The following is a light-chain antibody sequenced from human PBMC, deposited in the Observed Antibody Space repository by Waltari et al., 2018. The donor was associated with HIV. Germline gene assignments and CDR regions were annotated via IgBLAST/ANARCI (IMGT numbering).Light chain of an antibody. CDR3: CSYVGSNVWV. CDR1: SSDVGNYNL. V-gene: IGLV2-23*02. CDR2: EVT. J-gene: IGLJ3*02. Sequence: QSVLTQPASVSGSPGQSITISCTGTSSDVGNYNLVSWYQQHPGKAPKLIIYEVTKRPSGVSNRFSGSKSGNTASLIISGLQAEDEADYYCCSYVGSNVWVFGGGTKLTVL.